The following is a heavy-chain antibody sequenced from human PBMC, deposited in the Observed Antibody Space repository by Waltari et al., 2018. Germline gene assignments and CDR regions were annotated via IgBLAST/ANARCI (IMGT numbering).Heavy chain of an antibody. J-gene: IGHJ4*02. D-gene: IGHD3-22*01. CDR3: ASSYDSSGLSGFDY. CDR1: GYSLTGYY. Sequence: QVQLVKSGAEVKQPGASVWVSCKASGYSLTGYYMPLVRQAPGQGLEWMGWINPYSGGTNYAQNFQGRVTMTRDMSITTAYMELTRLRSDDTAVYYCASSYDSSGLSGFDYWGQGTLVTVSS. V-gene: IGHV1-2*02. CDR2: INPYSGGT.